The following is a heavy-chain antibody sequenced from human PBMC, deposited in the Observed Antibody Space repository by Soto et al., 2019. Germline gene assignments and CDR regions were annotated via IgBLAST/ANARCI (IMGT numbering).Heavy chain of an antibody. Sequence: HPGGSLRLSCAASGFTFSSYCMHWVRQAPGQGLGWVSAITGSGTNTYYVDSAKGRFTISRDNSKSTLYLQMNSLRAEDTAVYYCAKERDARGYFDYWGQGTLVTVSS. J-gene: IGHJ4*02. V-gene: IGHV3-23*01. CDR2: ITGSGTNT. CDR3: AKERDARGYFDY. D-gene: IGHD6-6*01. CDR1: GFTFSSYC.